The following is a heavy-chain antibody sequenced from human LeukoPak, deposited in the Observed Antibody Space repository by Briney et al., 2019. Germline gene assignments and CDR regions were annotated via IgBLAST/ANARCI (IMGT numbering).Heavy chain of an antibody. D-gene: IGHD6-19*01. V-gene: IGHV1-69*04. Sequence: ASVKVSCKASGGTFSSYAISWVRQASGQGLEWMGRIIPILGIANYAQKFQGRVTITADKSTSTAYMELSSLRSEDTAVYYCARGVGIAVAGTKTYFDYWGQGTLVTVSS. CDR1: GGTFSSYA. CDR2: IIPILGIA. J-gene: IGHJ4*02. CDR3: ARGVGIAVAGTKTYFDY.